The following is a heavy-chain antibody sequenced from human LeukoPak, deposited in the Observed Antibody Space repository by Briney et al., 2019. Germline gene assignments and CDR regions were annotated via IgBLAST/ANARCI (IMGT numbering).Heavy chain of an antibody. V-gene: IGHV3-74*01. CDR2: IDTDGSGT. CDR3: ARDAAYCGGDCYLFDI. Sequence: GGSLRLSCAASGFTFSNYWMHWVRQAPGKGLVWVSRIDTDGSGTTYADSVKGRFTISRDNAKNTLYLQMNSLRAGDTAVYYCARDAAYCGGDCYLFDIWGQGTMVTVSS. J-gene: IGHJ3*02. D-gene: IGHD2-21*01. CDR1: GFTFSNYW.